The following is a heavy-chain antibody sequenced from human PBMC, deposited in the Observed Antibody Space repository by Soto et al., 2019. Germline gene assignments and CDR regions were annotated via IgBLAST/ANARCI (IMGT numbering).Heavy chain of an antibody. D-gene: IGHD3-22*01. CDR3: ARGRRFYDDNSRGYYNTLFDY. Sequence: KASETLSLTCAVYGGSFSGYYWSWIRQPPGKGLEWIGEISHTGSTIYNPSLKSRVTISVDTSKNQFSLNLNSVTAADTAVYYCARGRRFYDDNSRGYYNTLFDYWGQGTLVTVSS. J-gene: IGHJ4*02. V-gene: IGHV4-34*01. CDR1: GGSFSGYY. CDR2: ISHTGST.